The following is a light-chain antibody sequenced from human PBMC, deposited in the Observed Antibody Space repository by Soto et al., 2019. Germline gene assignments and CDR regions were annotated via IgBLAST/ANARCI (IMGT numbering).Light chain of an antibody. V-gene: IGKV3-20*01. Sequence: ESVLTQSPGTLSLSPGERATLSCRASQSVITYLAWYQQKPGQAPRLLIYGASSRATGIPDRFSGSESRTDFTLTISKLEPEDVAVYYCQQYGSTPLTFGGGTKVEIK. J-gene: IGKJ4*01. CDR3: QQYGSTPLT. CDR2: GAS. CDR1: QSVITY.